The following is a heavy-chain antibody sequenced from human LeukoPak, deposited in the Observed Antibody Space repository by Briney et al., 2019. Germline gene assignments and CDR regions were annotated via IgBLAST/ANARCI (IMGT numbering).Heavy chain of an antibody. Sequence: PGGSLRLSCAASGFTVSSNYMSWVRQAPGKGLEWVSVIYSGGSTYYADSVKGRFTISRDNSKNTLYLQMNSLRAEDTAVYYCARGPLDYGDYTFDYWGQGTLVTVSS. J-gene: IGHJ4*02. D-gene: IGHD4-17*01. CDR2: IYSGGST. V-gene: IGHV3-66*02. CDR3: ARGPLDYGDYTFDY. CDR1: GFTVSSNY.